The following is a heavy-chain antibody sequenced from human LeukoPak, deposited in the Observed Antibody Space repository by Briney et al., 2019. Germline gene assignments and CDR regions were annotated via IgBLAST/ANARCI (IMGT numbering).Heavy chain of an antibody. CDR3: ARDLWEDYYDSSGYYYVHSY. CDR2: ISAYNGNT. V-gene: IGHV1-18*01. CDR1: GYTFTSYG. D-gene: IGHD3-22*01. Sequence: ASVKVSCKASGYTFTSYGISWVRQAPGQGLEWMGWISAYNGNTNYAQKLQGRVTMTTDTSTSTAYMELRSLRSDDTAVYYCARDLWEDYYDSSGYYYVHSYWGQGTPVTVSS. J-gene: IGHJ4*02.